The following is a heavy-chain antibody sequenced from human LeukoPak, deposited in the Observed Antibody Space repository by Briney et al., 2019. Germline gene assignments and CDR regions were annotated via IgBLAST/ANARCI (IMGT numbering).Heavy chain of an antibody. CDR1: GYTFTSYG. Sequence: ASVKVSCKASGYTFTSYGISWVRQAPGQGLERMGWVSAYNGNTNYAQKLQGRVTMTTDTSTSTAYMELRSLRSDDTAVYYCARDPVGHVDAFDIWGQGTMVTVSS. J-gene: IGHJ3*02. V-gene: IGHV1-18*01. CDR3: ARDPVGHVDAFDI. CDR2: VSAYNGNT.